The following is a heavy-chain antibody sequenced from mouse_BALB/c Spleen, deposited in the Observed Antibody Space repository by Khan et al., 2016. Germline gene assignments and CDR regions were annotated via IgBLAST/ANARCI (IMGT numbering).Heavy chain of an antibody. CDR3: ERYHDYYSSSRYFDD. Sequence: QIQLVQSGPELKKPGKTVKISCKASGYTFTNSGMNWVKQAPEKGLKWMGWINTYSGESTYADDFKGRFAFSLATSANTAYLQINNLNNADTATYFCERYHDYYSSSRYFDDWGAGTTVTVSS. D-gene: IGHD1-1*01. CDR2: INTYSGES. CDR1: GYTFTNSG. J-gene: IGHJ1*01. V-gene: IGHV9-3-1*01.